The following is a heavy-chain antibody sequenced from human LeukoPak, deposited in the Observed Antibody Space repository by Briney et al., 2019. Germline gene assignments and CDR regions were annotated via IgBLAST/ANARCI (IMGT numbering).Heavy chain of an antibody. V-gene: IGHV1-18*01. J-gene: IGHJ4*02. Sequence: ASVKVSCKASGYTFTSYGTSWVRRAPGQGLEWMGWISAYNGNTNYAQKLQGRVTMTTDTSTSTAYMELRSLRSDDTAVYYCARGGYCSSTSCYSCDYWGQGTLVTVSS. CDR3: ARGGYCSSTSCYSCDY. CDR1: GYTFTSYG. CDR2: ISAYNGNT. D-gene: IGHD2-2*01.